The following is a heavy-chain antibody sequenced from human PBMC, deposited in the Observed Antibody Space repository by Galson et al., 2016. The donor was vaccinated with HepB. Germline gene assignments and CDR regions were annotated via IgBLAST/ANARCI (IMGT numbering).Heavy chain of an antibody. V-gene: IGHV4-39*01. CDR2: TFYSGRT. D-gene: IGHD3-10*01. J-gene: IGHJ4*02. CDR3: ARQRRFGTWDEIDY. CDR1: GGSVSSTTYY. Sequence: ETLSLTCTVSGGSVSSTTYYWGWIRQPPGKGLEWIGNTFYSGRTYYNPSLKSRLTISVDPSKNQFSLRLRSVTAADTAVYYCARQRRFGTWDEIDYWGQGTQVTVSS.